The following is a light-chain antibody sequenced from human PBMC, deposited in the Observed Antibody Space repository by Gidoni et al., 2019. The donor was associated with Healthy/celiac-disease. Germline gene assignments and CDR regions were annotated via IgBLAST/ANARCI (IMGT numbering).Light chain of an antibody. CDR3: MQALQTPNT. V-gene: IGKV2-28*01. CDR1: QSLLHSNGYNY. Sequence: DIVMTQSPLSLPVTPGEPASISCRSSQSLLHSNGYNYFDWYLQKPGKSPQLLIYLGYNRASGVPDRFRGSGSGTDFTLKISRGEAEDVGVYYCMQALQTPNTFGQGTRLEIK. CDR2: LGY. J-gene: IGKJ5*01.